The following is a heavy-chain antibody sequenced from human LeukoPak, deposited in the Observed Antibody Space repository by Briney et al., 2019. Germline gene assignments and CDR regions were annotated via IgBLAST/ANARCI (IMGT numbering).Heavy chain of an antibody. J-gene: IGHJ6*03. CDR1: GYTFTSYG. CDR3: ARLAATGGYYYYYYYMDV. CDR2: IIPIFGTA. D-gene: IGHD2-15*01. V-gene: IGHV1-69*06. Sequence: GASVKVSCKASGYTFTSYGISWVRQAPGQGLEWMGGIIPIFGTANYAQKFQGRVTITADKSTSTAYMELSSLRSEDTAVYYCARLAATGGYYYYYYYMDVWGKGTTVTISS.